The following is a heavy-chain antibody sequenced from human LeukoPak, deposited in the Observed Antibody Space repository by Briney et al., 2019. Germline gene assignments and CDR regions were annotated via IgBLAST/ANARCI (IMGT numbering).Heavy chain of an antibody. CDR1: GGSISSYY. CDR3: ERSPGYSSSPSGMGAFDI. V-gene: IGHV4-59*01. Sequence: SETLSLTCTVSGGSISSYYWSWIRQPPGKGLEWIGYIYYSGSTNYNPSLKSRVTISVDTSKNQFSLKLSSVTAADTAVYYCERSPGYSSSPSGMGAFDIWGQGTMVTVSS. J-gene: IGHJ3*02. D-gene: IGHD6-13*01. CDR2: IYYSGST.